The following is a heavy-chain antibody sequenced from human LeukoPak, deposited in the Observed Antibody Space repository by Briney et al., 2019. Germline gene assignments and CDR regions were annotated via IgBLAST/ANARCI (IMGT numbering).Heavy chain of an antibody. J-gene: IGHJ5*02. CDR3: AGDPFHYYDSSGYYQGWFDP. V-gene: IGHV1-2*02. CDR2: INPNSGGT. D-gene: IGHD3-22*01. CDR1: GYTFTGYY. Sequence: ASVKVSCKASGYTFTGYYMHWVRQAPGQGLEWMGWINPNSGGTNYAQKFQGRVTMTRDPSISTAYMELSRLRSDDTAVYYCAGDPFHYYDSSGYYQGWFDPCGQGTLVTVSS.